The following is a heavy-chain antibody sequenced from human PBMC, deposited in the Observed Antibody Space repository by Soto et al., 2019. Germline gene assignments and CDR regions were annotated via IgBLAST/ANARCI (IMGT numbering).Heavy chain of an antibody. CDR2: ISYDGSNK. Sequence: SLRLSCAASGFTFSSYGMHWVRQAPGKGLEWVAVISYDGSNKYYADSVKGRFTISRDNSKNTLYLQMNSLRAEDTAVYYCAKDRSSSWYQYYFGYWGQGTLVTVSS. J-gene: IGHJ4*02. CDR1: GFTFSSYG. V-gene: IGHV3-30*18. CDR3: AKDRSSSWYQYYFGY. D-gene: IGHD6-13*01.